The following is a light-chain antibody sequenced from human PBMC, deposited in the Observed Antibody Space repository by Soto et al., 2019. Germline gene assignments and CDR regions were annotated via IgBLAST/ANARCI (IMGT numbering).Light chain of an antibody. CDR3: HQYADSPRT. V-gene: IGKV3-20*01. CDR2: GAS. CDR1: QSVGKNF. J-gene: IGKJ1*01. Sequence: EIVLTQSPGTLSLSPGERATLSCRASQSVGKNFVAWYQQKPGQAPRFLMYGASTRATGIPDRFSGSGSGTDFTLTINRLEPEDFAVYYCHQYADSPRTFRQGTKVEI.